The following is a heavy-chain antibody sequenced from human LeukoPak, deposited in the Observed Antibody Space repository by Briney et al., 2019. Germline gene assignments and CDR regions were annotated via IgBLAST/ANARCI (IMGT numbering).Heavy chain of an antibody. D-gene: IGHD1-26*01. V-gene: IGHV3-64*01. Sequence: PGGSLRLSCAASGFTFSNYAMSWVRQAPGKGLEYVSAISSNGGSTYYANSVKGRSTISRDNSKNTLYLQMGSLRAEDMAVYYCARGGYGASTPYYMDVWGKGTTVTVSS. CDR3: ARGGYGASTPYYMDV. CDR1: GFTFSNYA. CDR2: ISSNGGST. J-gene: IGHJ6*03.